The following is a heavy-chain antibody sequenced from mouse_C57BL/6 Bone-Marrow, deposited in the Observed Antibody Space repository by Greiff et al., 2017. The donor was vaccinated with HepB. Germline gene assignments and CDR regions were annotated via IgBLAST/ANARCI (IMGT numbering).Heavy chain of an antibody. Sequence: QVQLQQPGAELVKPGASVKLSCKASGYTFTSYWMHWVKQRPGQGLEWIGMIHPNSGSTNYNEKFKSKATLTVDKSSSTAYMQLSSLTSEDSAVYYCARGGSNCVGYFDVWGTGTTVTVSS. D-gene: IGHD2-5*01. CDR2: IHPNSGST. CDR3: ARGGSNCVGYFDV. J-gene: IGHJ1*03. V-gene: IGHV1-64*01. CDR1: GYTFTSYW.